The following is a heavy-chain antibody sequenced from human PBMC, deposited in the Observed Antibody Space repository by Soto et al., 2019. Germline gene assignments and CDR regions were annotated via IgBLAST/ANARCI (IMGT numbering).Heavy chain of an antibody. J-gene: IGHJ3*02. Sequence: PGGSLRLSCAASGFTFSSYSMNWVRQAPGKGLEWVSSISSSSSYIYYADSVKGRFTISRDNAKNSLYLQMNSLRAEDTAVYYCARGITWSGGPLPYDAFDIWGQGTMVTVSS. V-gene: IGHV3-21*01. CDR1: GFTFSSYS. CDR2: ISSSSSYI. CDR3: ARGITWSGGPLPYDAFDI. D-gene: IGHD3-10*01.